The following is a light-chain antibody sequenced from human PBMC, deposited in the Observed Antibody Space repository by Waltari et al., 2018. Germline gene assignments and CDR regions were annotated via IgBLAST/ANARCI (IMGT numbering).Light chain of an antibody. CDR3: QQYNNWRT. CDR2: DTS. Sequence: EIVMTQSPATLSVSPGERATLSCRASQSVSGKLAWYQQKPGQTPRLLIYDTSTRATGTPARFSGSGSGTEFTLTISSLQSEDSAVYYCQQYNNWRTFGQGTKLEIK. J-gene: IGKJ2*02. V-gene: IGKV3-15*01. CDR1: QSVSGK.